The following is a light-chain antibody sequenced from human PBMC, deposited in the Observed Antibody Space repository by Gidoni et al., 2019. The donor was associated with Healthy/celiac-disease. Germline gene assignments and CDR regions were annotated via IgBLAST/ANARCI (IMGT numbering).Light chain of an antibody. CDR3: QQYGSSPWT. CDR2: GAS. Sequence: EIVLTQSPGTLFLPPGERATLSCRASQSVSSSYLAWYQQKPGQAPRLLTYGASSRATGIPDRFSGSGSGTDFTLTISRLEPEDFAVYYCQQYGSSPWTFGQGTKVEIK. J-gene: IGKJ1*01. CDR1: QSVSSSY. V-gene: IGKV3-20*01.